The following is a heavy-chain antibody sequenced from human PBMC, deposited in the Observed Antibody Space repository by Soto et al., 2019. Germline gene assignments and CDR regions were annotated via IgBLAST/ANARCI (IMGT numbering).Heavy chain of an antibody. V-gene: IGHV3-49*03. Sequence: GGSLRLSCTASGFTFGDYAMSWFRQAPGKGLEWVGFIRSKAYGGTTEYAASVKGRFTISRDDSKSIAYLQMNSLKTEDTAVYYCTRARRSSGWYTEPSSHWGQGTLVTVSS. CDR3: TRARRSSGWYTEPSSH. D-gene: IGHD6-19*01. CDR2: IRSKAYGGTT. J-gene: IGHJ4*02. CDR1: GFTFGDYA.